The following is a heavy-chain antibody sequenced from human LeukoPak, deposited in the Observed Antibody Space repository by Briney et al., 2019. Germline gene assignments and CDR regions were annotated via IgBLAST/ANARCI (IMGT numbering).Heavy chain of an antibody. CDR1: GFTFNSYA. D-gene: IGHD6-19*01. J-gene: IGHJ4*02. Sequence: PGGSLRLSCAASGFTFNSYAMSWVREAPGKGLEWVSTISGSAGSTYYADSVKGRFTISRDNSKNTLYLQMNSLRAEDTAVYYCAKEGERLVPFDYWGQGTLVTVSS. CDR2: ISGSAGST. CDR3: AKEGERLVPFDY. V-gene: IGHV3-23*01.